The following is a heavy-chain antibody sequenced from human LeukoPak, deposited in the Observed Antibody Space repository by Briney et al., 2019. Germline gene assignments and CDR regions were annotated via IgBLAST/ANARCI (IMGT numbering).Heavy chain of an antibody. Sequence: PAMSLTLSCAASGFTFSSYGIHWVRQAPGKGLEWVAVAWSDGKYKYYGDSVKGRFTISKDNSNNTLYLQMNSLRAEDTAVYYCAKDLGHSSACDSWGQGTRVTVSS. CDR1: GFTFSSYG. D-gene: IGHD6-19*01. J-gene: IGHJ4*02. CDR2: AWSDGKYK. CDR3: AKDLGHSSACDS. V-gene: IGHV3-33*06.